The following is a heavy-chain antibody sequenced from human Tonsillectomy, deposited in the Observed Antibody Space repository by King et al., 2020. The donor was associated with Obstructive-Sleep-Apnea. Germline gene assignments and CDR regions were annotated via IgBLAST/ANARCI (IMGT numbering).Heavy chain of an antibody. V-gene: IGHV3-48*04. J-gene: IGHJ4*02. Sequence: VQLVESGGGLVQPGGSLRLSCAASGFTFSSYSMNWVRQAPGKGLEWGSYISSSSSSIYYADSVKGRFTISRDNAKNSLYLQMNSLRAEDTAVYYCARDRNTYYDSSGYYPDNDYWGQGTLVTVSS. CDR2: ISSSSSSI. CDR1: GFTFSSYS. D-gene: IGHD3-22*01. CDR3: ARDRNTYYDSSGYYPDNDY.